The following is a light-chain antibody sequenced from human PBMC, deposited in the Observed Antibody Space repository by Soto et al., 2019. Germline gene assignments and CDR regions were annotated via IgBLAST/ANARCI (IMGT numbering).Light chain of an antibody. CDR3: QQYNNWPPWT. CDR1: ESVSSK. CDR2: GAS. V-gene: IGKV3-15*01. J-gene: IGKJ1*01. Sequence: EIVMTQSPATLSVSPGERATLSCRASESVSSKLAWYQQKPGQAPRLLIYGASTRATGIPARFSGSGSGTEFTLTIGGLQSEDFAVYYCQQYNNWPPWTFGQGTKVDIK.